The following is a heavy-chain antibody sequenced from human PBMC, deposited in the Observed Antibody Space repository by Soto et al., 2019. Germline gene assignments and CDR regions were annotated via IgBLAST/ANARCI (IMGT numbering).Heavy chain of an antibody. CDR3: ARGPAGTHFDY. CDR1: GGSFSGYY. V-gene: IGHV4-34*01. D-gene: IGHD6-19*01. J-gene: IGHJ4*02. Sequence: SETLSLTCAVYGGSFSGYYWSWIRQPPGKGLEWIGEINHSGSTNYNPSIKSRVTISVDTSKNQFSLKLSSVTAAATAVYYCARGPAGTHFDYWGQGTLVTVSS. CDR2: INHSGST.